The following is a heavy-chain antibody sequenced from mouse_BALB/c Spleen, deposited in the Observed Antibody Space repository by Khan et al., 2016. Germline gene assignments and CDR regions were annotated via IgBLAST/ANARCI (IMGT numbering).Heavy chain of an antibody. D-gene: IGHD1-1*01. J-gene: IGHJ3*01. CDR3: ARAGDYGYLAY. CDR1: GFDFSRYW. CDR2: INPDSSTI. V-gene: IGHV4-1*02. Sequence: EVKLLESGGGLVQPGGSLKLSCAASGFDFSRYWMSWVRQAPGKGLEWIGEINPDSSTINYTPSLKDKFIISRDNAKNTLYLQMSQVRSEDTALYYCARAGDYGYLAYWGQGTLVTVSA.